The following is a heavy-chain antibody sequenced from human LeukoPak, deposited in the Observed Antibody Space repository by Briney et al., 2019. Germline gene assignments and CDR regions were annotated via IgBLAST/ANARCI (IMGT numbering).Heavy chain of an antibody. Sequence: SETLSLTCTISSGPISTSHWLSWVRQPPGKGLEWIGEIYGSGNTNYNPSLKSRVTMSVDKTRIHLSLKLHSVTAADTAVYYCATKRSTDPHYFDYWGQGILVTVSS. CDR3: ATKRSTDPHYFDY. D-gene: IGHD4-11*01. CDR1: SGPISTSHW. J-gene: IGHJ4*02. V-gene: IGHV4-4*02. CDR2: IYGSGNT.